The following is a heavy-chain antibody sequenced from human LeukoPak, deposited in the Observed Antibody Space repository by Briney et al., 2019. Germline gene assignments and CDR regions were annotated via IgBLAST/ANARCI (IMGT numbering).Heavy chain of an antibody. Sequence: SETLSLTCTVSGGSISSGGYYWSWIRQHPGKGLEWIGYIYYSGSTYYNPSLKSRVTISVDTSKNQFSLKLSSVTAADTAVYYCARSGTWYVGFDCWGQGTLVTVSP. CDR2: IYYSGST. V-gene: IGHV4-31*03. CDR3: ARSGTWYVGFDC. CDR1: GGSISSGGYY. D-gene: IGHD6-13*01. J-gene: IGHJ4*02.